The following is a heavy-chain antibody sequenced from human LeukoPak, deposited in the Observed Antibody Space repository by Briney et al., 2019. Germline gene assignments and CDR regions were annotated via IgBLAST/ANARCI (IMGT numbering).Heavy chain of an antibody. J-gene: IGHJ6*03. CDR3: ARATWDPNYYYYMDV. CDR2: ISRSSDYI. Sequence: GGSPRLSCAASGFTFNTYSMNWVRQAPGKGLEWVSSISRSSDYIFYADSVRGRFTISRDNAKNSLYLQMNSLRAEDTAVYFCARATWDPNYYYYMDVWGKGTTVTISS. V-gene: IGHV3-21*01. CDR1: GFTFNTYS. D-gene: IGHD1-26*01.